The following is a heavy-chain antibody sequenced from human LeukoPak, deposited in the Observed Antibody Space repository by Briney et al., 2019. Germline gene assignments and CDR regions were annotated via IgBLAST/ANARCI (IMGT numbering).Heavy chain of an antibody. V-gene: IGHV1-18*01. Sequence: GASVKVSCKASGYTFTSYGTSWVRQAPGQGLEWMGWISAYNGNTNYAQKRQGRVTMTTETSTSTAYMELRRLRSDATAVYYCARGVVVTAIRYYYYGMDVWGQGTTVTVSS. D-gene: IGHD2-21*02. J-gene: IGHJ6*02. CDR2: ISAYNGNT. CDR3: ARGVVVTAIRYYYYGMDV. CDR1: GYTFTSYG.